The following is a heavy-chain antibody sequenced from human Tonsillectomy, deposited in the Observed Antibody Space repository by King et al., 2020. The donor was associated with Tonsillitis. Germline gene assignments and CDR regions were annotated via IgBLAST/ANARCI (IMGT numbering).Heavy chain of an antibody. J-gene: IGHJ4*02. Sequence: QLVQSGGGLAQPGRSLRLSCAASGFTFDDYAMHWVRQVPGKGLEWVSRISWNSGNIGYADSVKGRFTISRDNAKSSLYLQMNSLTTEDTALYYCAKDGFGEFLFFDYWGQGTLVTVSS. D-gene: IGHD3-10*01. CDR2: ISWNSGNI. CDR3: AKDGFGEFLFFDY. V-gene: IGHV3-9*01. CDR1: GFTFDDYA.